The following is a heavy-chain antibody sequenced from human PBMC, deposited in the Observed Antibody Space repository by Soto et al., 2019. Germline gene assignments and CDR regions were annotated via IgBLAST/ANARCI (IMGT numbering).Heavy chain of an antibody. CDR1: GFTFSYYG. CDR3: ARDLEGPFDH. Sequence: QVQLVESGGGVVQPGRSLRLSCAASGFTFSYYGMHWVRQAPGKGLEWVAVIWYDGSNKYYADSVKGRFTISRDNSKNTLYLQMNSLRAEDTAVYYCARDLEGPFDHWGQGTLVTVSS. CDR2: IWYDGSNK. V-gene: IGHV3-33*01. D-gene: IGHD1-1*01. J-gene: IGHJ4*02.